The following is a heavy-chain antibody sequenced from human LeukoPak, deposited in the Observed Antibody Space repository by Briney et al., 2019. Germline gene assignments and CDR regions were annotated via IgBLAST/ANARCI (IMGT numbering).Heavy chain of an antibody. J-gene: IGHJ4*02. CDR2: ISGSGGST. V-gene: IGHV3-23*01. CDR1: GFTFSSYA. CDR3: ARGPLTGRWPDMGFDY. Sequence: PGGSLRLSCAASGFTFSSYAMSWVRQAPGKGLEWVSAISGSGGSTYYADSVKGRFTISRDNSKNTLYLQMNSLRAEDTAMYYCARGPLTGRWPDMGFDYWGQGTLVTVSS. D-gene: IGHD5-24*01.